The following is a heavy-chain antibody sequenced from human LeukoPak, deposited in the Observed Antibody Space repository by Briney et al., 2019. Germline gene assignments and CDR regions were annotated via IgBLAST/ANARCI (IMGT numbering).Heavy chain of an antibody. V-gene: IGHV4-59*01. CDR1: GGSISSYY. J-gene: IGHJ6*02. Sequence: KSSETLSLTCTVSGGSISSYYWSWIRQPPGKGLEWIGYIYYSGSTNYNPSLKSRVTISVDTSKNQFSLKLSSVTAADTAVCYCARDLYGMDVWGQGTTVTVSS. CDR2: IYYSGST. CDR3: ARDLYGMDV.